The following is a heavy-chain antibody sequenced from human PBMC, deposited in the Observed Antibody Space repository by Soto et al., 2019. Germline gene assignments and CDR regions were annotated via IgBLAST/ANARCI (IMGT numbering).Heavy chain of an antibody. Sequence: QVQLVQSGAEVKKPGSSVKVSCKASGGTFSTNSINWVRQAPGQGLEWMGGIIPIFDTVNYAQKFQGRVTITADESTSTAYMELSSLISEDTAVYYCAREWGKGAKYYFDSWGQGTLVTVSS. CDR2: IIPIFDTV. J-gene: IGHJ4*02. V-gene: IGHV1-69*01. CDR3: AREWGKGAKYYFDS. CDR1: GGTFSTNS. D-gene: IGHD3-16*01.